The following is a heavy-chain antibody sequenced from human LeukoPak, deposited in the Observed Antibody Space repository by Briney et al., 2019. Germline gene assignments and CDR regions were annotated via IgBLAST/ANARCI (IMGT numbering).Heavy chain of an antibody. V-gene: IGHV4-59*12. CDR2: IYYSGST. CDR3: ASLAVDFDY. D-gene: IGHD6-19*01. CDR1: GGSISSYY. Sequence: PSETLSLTCTVSGGSISSYYWTWIRQPPGKGLEWIGYIYYSGSTNYNPSLKSRVTISVDTSKNQFSLKLSSVTAADTAVYYCASLAVDFDYWGQGTLVTVSS. J-gene: IGHJ4*02.